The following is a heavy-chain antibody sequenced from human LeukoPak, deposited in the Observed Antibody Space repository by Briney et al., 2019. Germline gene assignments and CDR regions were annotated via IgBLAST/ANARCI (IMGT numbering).Heavy chain of an antibody. CDR1: GFTFSNAW. J-gene: IGHJ5*02. V-gene: IGHV3-15*01. Sequence: GGSLRLSCAASGFTFSNAWMRWVRQAPGKGREWGGRIKSKTDCGTTDYAAPVKGRFTISRDDSKNTLYLQMNSLKTEDTAVYYCTTDGYYYDSSGYRWFDPWGQGTLVTVSS. CDR3: TTDGYYYDSSGYRWFDP. D-gene: IGHD3-22*01. CDR2: IKSKTDCGTT.